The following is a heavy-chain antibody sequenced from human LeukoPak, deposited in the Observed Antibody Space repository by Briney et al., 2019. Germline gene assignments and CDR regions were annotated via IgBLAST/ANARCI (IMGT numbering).Heavy chain of an antibody. Sequence: SETLSLTCTVSGGSISSFYWSWIRQPPGEGLEWIGYIYYRGSTNYNPSLKSRVTISVDTSKNQFSLKLSSVTAADTAVYYCARHSEVVLRNFDWPPQGWFDPWGQGTLVTVSS. J-gene: IGHJ5*02. CDR2: IYYRGST. CDR3: ARHSEVVLRNFDWPPQGWFDP. D-gene: IGHD3-9*01. V-gene: IGHV4-59*08. CDR1: GGSISSFY.